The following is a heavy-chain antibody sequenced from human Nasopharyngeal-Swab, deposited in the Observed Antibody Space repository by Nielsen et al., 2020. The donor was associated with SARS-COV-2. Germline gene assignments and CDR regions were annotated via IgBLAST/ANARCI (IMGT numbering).Heavy chain of an antibody. CDR3: AKGVGYGDTGCFDE. D-gene: IGHD4-17*01. CDR2: ISGSGDNT. J-gene: IGHJ4*02. V-gene: IGHV3-23*01. CDR1: GFTYSTYA. Sequence: GESPKIPCVAPGFTYSTYAMSWVRLAPGKGREWVPGISGSGDNTYYADSVMGRFTISRDNAMETLYLQMNSLRLDDTAVYYCAKGVGYGDTGCFDEWGQGTLVTASS.